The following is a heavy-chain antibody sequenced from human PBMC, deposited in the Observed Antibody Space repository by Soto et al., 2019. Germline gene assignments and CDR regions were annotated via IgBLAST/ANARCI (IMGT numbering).Heavy chain of an antibody. CDR2: IWYGGSNK. J-gene: IGHJ3*01. Sequence: PGGSLRLSCAASGFTFSSYVMHWVRQAPGKGLEWVAVIWYGGSNKYYADSVKGRFTISRDNSKNTLYLQMNSLRAEDTAVYYCARDDRSCSGGSCYEDWGQGTMVTVSS. CDR3: ARDDRSCSGGSCYED. CDR1: GFTFSSYV. D-gene: IGHD2-15*01. V-gene: IGHV3-33*01.